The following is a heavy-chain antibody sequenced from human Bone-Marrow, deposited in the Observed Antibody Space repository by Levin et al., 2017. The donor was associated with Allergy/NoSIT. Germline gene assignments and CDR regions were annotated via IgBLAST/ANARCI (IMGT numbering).Heavy chain of an antibody. V-gene: IGHV3-7*01. CDR2: IKQDGSEK. CDR1: GFSFSTYW. D-gene: IGHD3-10*01. Sequence: GGSLRLSCAASGFSFSTYWMSWVRQAPGKGLEWVANIKQDGSEKYYVDSVKGRFTISRDNAKNSLYLQMNSLRAEDTAVYYCARDIWFGRAYHYYGMDVWGQGTTVTVSS. J-gene: IGHJ6*02. CDR3: ARDIWFGRAYHYYGMDV.